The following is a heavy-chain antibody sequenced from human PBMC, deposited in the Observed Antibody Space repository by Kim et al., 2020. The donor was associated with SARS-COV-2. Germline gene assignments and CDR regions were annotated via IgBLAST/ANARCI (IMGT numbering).Heavy chain of an antibody. D-gene: IGHD1-1*01. CDR1: GFTFRSHW. Sequence: RGSLRLSCAASGFTFRSHWMYWVRQVPGKGLVWVSRIDGDGSGTNYADSVKGRFTISRDNAKNTLYLQMNSLRVDDTAVYYCARDENWSLDYWGQGTLVTVSS. J-gene: IGHJ4*02. V-gene: IGHV3-74*01. CDR2: IDGDGSGT. CDR3: ARDENWSLDY.